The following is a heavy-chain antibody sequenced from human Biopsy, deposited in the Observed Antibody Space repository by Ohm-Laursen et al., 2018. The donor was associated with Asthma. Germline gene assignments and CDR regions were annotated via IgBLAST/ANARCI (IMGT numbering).Heavy chain of an antibody. V-gene: IGHV4-30-2*06. CDR3: ARGRNCGGDCYSLDS. CDR2: IYRNGDT. CDR1: GDSIDSGDYS. J-gene: IGHJ4*02. Sequence: QTLTLTCAVSGDSIDSGDYSWTWIRQSPGVGLEWIGYIYRNGDTYYNPTLKNRVTISIDRSKNQFSLRLRSVTAADTAVYYCARGRNCGGDCYSLDSWGQGTLVTVSS. D-gene: IGHD2-21*02.